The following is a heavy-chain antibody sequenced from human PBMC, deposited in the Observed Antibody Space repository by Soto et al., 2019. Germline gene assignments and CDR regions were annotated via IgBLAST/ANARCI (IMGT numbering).Heavy chain of an antibody. D-gene: IGHD3-3*01. J-gene: IGHJ4*02. Sequence: VASVKVSCKASGYTFTSYGISWVRQAPGQGLEWMGWISAYNGNTNYAQKLQGRVTMTTDTSTSTAYMELRSLRSDDTAVYYCARDDLITIFGVVTNFDYWGQGTLVTVSS. CDR1: GYTFTSYG. CDR2: ISAYNGNT. V-gene: IGHV1-18*01. CDR3: ARDDLITIFGVVTNFDY.